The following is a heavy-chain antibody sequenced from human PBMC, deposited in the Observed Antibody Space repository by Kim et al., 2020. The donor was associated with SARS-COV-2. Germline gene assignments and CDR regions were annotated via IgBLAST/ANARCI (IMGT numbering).Heavy chain of an antibody. CDR1: GGSISSSSYY. V-gene: IGHV4-39*01. CDR3: ARHPYHYDSSGYYGYFDY. J-gene: IGHJ4*02. Sequence: SETLSLTCTVSGGSISSSSYYWGWIRQPPGKGLEWIGSIYYSGSTYYNPSLKSRVTISVDTSKNQFSLKLSSVTAADTAVYYCARHPYHYDSSGYYGYFDYWGQGTLVTVSS. CDR2: IYYSGST. D-gene: IGHD3-22*01.